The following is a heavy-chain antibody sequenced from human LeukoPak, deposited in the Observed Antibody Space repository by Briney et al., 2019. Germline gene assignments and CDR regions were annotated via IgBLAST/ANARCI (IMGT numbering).Heavy chain of an antibody. J-gene: IGHJ4*02. CDR1: GFTFSSYG. V-gene: IGHV3-33*06. Sequence: GGSLRLSCTASGFTFSSYGMHWVRQAPGQGLEGLTIIWYDGSDKYYADSVKGRFTISRDNSKNTLYLQMNSLRAEDTAVYYCGKDLGSNGNYLDRVDYWGQGTLVTVSS. CDR2: IWYDGSDK. D-gene: IGHD3-22*01. CDR3: GKDLGSNGNYLDRVDY.